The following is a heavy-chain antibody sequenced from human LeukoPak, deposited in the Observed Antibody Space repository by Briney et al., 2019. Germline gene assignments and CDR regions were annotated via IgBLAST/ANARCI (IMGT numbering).Heavy chain of an antibody. J-gene: IGHJ4*02. D-gene: IGHD3-3*01. CDR1: GFTFTSYA. V-gene: IGHV3-64*01. Sequence: GGSLRLSCAASGFTFTSYAMRWDRQAQEEVLEYVSAIRSNESSTYCANSEKGRLTISRGNYKNTLYLQMGSLRAEGMAVYYWARVYDFWSGYWSHSDYWGQGTLVTVSS. CDR2: IRSNESST. CDR3: ARVYDFWSGYWSHSDY.